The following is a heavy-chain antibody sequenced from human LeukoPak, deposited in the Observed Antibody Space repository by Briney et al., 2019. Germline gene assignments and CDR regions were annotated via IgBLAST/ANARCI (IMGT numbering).Heavy chain of an antibody. CDR2: MNPNSGNT. D-gene: IGHD3-3*01. Sequence: GASLKVSCKASGYTFTRYYMHWVRQAPGQGLEWMGWMNPNSGNTGYAQKFQGRVTMTRNTSISTAYMELSSLRSEDTAVYYCAIQFGGDFWSGYYTPGYFQHWGQGTLVTVSS. CDR1: GYTFTRYY. CDR3: AIQFGGDFWSGYYTPGYFQH. V-gene: IGHV1-8*02. J-gene: IGHJ1*01.